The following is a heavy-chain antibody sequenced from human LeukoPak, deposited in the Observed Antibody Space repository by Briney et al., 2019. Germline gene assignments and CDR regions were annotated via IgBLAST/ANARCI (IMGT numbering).Heavy chain of an antibody. V-gene: IGHV3-21*01. D-gene: IGHD4-17*01. J-gene: IGHJ4*02. CDR2: ISSSSSYI. CDR1: GFTFSSYA. CDR3: ARGGNYGDFFDY. Sequence: GGSLRLSCAASGFTFSSYAMNWVRQAPGKGLEWVSSISSSSSYINYADSLKGRFTISRGNAKNSLYLQMNSLRAEDTAVYYCARGGNYGDFFDYWGQGTLVTVSS.